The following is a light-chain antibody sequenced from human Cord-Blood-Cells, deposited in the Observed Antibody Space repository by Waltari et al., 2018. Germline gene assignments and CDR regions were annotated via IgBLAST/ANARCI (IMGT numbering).Light chain of an antibody. CDR3: SSYAGSNNLV. CDR2: EVS. V-gene: IGLV2-8*01. J-gene: IGLJ2*01. CDR1: SSDVGGYNY. Sequence: QSALTQPPSASGSPGQSVTISCPATSSDVGGYNYVYWYQQHPGKAPKLMIHEVSKRPSGFPDRFSGSKSGNTASLTVSGLQAEDEADYYCSSYAGSNNLVFGGGTKLTVL.